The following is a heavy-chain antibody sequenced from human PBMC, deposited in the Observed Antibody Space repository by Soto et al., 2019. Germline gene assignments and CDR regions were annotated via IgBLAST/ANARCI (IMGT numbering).Heavy chain of an antibody. D-gene: IGHD4-17*01. V-gene: IGHV3-23*01. J-gene: IGHJ3*02. CDR1: GFTFRNYA. Sequence: EVQLLESGGNLIKPGRSLRLSCAASGFTFRNYAMSWVRQAPGAGPEWVSGISANGARTYYADSVKGRFTISRDNSKNVLFLDMYSTRDEDTALYHCGKDPNGDYVGAFDMWGRGTMVTVSS. CDR2: ISANGART. CDR3: GKDPNGDYVGAFDM.